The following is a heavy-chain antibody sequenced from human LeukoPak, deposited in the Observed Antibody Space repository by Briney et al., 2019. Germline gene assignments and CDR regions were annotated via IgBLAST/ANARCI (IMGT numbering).Heavy chain of an antibody. D-gene: IGHD4-23*01. V-gene: IGHV3-11*04. CDR3: ARSLTTVVTGTPNDAFDI. CDR1: GFTFSDYY. Sequence: GGSLRLSCAASGFTFSDYYMSWIRQAPGKGLERVSDISSSGSTIYYADSVKGRFTISRDNAKNSLYLQMNSLRAEDTAVYYCARSLTTVVTGTPNDAFDIWGQGTMVTVSS. J-gene: IGHJ3*02. CDR2: ISSSGSTI.